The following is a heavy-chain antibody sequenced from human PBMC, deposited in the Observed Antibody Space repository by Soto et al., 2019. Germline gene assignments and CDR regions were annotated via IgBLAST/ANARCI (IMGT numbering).Heavy chain of an antibody. J-gene: IGHJ6*02. D-gene: IGHD6-13*01. CDR1: GFTVSSNY. Sequence: PGGSLRLSCAASGFTVSSNYMSWVRQAPGKGLEWLSVIYTGDSTYYADSVKGRFTISRHNSKNTLYLQMNSLRAEDTAVYYCAKGGVQHYYGMDVWGQGTTVTVSS. CDR2: IYTGDST. V-gene: IGHV3-53*04. CDR3: AKGGVQHYYGMDV.